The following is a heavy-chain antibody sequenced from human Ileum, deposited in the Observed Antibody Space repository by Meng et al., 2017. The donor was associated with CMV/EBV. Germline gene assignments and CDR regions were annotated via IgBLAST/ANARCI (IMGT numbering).Heavy chain of an antibody. CDR3: AREKSSCTSSTCYGVDS. D-gene: IGHD2-2*01. CDR1: DGSISSYY. CDR2: IHTSGTT. Sequence: QVQLQCSGPGLVNPSEPLSLTCTVSDGSISSYYWSWIRQSAGKGLEWIGRIHTSGTTNYNPSLKSRVTLSLDTSKDQFSLKLTSVTAADTAVYYCAREKSSCTSSTCYGVDSWGQGTLVTVSS. V-gene: IGHV4-4*07. J-gene: IGHJ4*02.